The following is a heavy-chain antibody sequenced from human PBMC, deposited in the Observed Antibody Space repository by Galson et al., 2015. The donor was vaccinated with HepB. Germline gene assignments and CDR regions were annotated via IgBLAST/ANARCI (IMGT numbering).Heavy chain of an antibody. CDR2: ISGSGGST. J-gene: IGHJ4*02. CDR3: AKAAGADTGGWWLVFDY. Sequence: SLRLSCAASGFTFSSYAMSWVRQAPGKGLEWVSAISGSGGSTYYADSVKGRFTISRDNSKNTLYLQMNSLRAEDTAVYYCAKAAGADTGGWWLVFDYWGQGTLVTVSS. D-gene: IGHD6-19*01. V-gene: IGHV3-23*01. CDR1: GFTFSSYA.